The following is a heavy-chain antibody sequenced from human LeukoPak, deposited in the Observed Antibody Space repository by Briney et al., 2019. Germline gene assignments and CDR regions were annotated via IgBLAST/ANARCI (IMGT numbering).Heavy chain of an antibody. CDR1: GFTFDDYA. V-gene: IGHV3-43D*03. CDR3: AKDQDSSGYYSPFDY. J-gene: IGHJ4*02. Sequence: GGSLRLSCAASGFTFDDYAMHWVRQAPGKGLEWVSLISWDGGSTYYADSVKGRFTISKDNSKNSLYLQMNSLRAEDTALYYCAKDQDSSGYYSPFDYWGQGTLVAVSS. CDR2: ISWDGGST. D-gene: IGHD3-22*01.